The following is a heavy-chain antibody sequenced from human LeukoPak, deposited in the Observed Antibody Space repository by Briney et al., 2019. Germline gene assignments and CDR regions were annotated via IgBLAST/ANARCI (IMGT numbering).Heavy chain of an antibody. CDR1: GFTVNHNY. Sequence: GGSLRLSCVASGFTVNHNYTSWVRQAPGKGLEWVSVIYSDGSTYYTDSVKGRFTISRDNSKNTLYLQMNSLRVEDTAVYYCARGRLAPHYWGQGTLVTVSS. CDR3: ARGRLAPHY. CDR2: IYSDGST. J-gene: IGHJ4*02. D-gene: IGHD6-6*01. V-gene: IGHV3-66*01.